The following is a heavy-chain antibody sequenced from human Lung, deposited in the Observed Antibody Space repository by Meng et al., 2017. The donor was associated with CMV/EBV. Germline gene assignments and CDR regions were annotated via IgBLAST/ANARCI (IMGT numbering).Heavy chain of an antibody. D-gene: IGHD6-19*01. CDR3: ARAEADTGNFDY. J-gene: IGHJ4*02. V-gene: IGHV4-4*07. CDR1: GGSISSYY. Sequence: VHLQDAGPGLVKPSQTLSLTCTVSGGSISSYYWSWIRQSAGKGLEWIGRIYTSGTTIYNPSLKSRLTLSLDTSKNQFSLKLNSVTAADTAVYYCARAEADTGNFDYWGQGTLVTVSS. CDR2: IYTSGTT.